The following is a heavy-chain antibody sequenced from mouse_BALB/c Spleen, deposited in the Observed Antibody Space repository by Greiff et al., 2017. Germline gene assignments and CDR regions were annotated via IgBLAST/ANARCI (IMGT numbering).Heavy chain of an antibody. CDR3: ARDRNYRYDGAWFAY. V-gene: IGHV2-9*02. Sequence: VKLVESGPGLVAPSQSLSITCTVSGFSLTSYGVHWVRQPPGKGLEWLGVIWAGGSTNYNSALMSRLSISKDNSKSQVFLKMNSLQTDDTAMYYCARDRNYRYDGAWFAYWGQGTLVTVSA. D-gene: IGHD2-14*01. CDR1: GFSLTSYG. CDR2: IWAGGST. J-gene: IGHJ3*01.